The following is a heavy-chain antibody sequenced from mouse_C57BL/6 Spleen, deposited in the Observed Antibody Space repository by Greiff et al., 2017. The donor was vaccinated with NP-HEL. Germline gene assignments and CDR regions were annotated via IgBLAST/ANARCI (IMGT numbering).Heavy chain of an antibody. CDR1: GFTFSDYG. CDR3: AKLGPYYYAMDY. CDR2: ISSGSSTI. V-gene: IGHV5-17*01. D-gene: IGHD4-1*01. Sequence: VHLVESGGGLVKPGGSLKLSCAASGFTFSDYGMHWVRQAPEKGLEWVAYISSGSSTISYADTVKGRFTISRDNAKNTLFLQMTSLRSEDTAMYYCAKLGPYYYAMDYWGQGTSVTVSS. J-gene: IGHJ4*01.